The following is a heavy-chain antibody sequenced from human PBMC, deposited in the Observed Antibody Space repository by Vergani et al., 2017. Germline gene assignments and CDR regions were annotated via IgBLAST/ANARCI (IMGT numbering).Heavy chain of an antibody. Sequence: VQLVESGGGVVQPGRSLRLSCAASGFTFSDHYMDWVRQAPGKGLEWVGRTRNKANSYTTEYAASVKGRFTISRDDSKNSLYLQMNSLKTEDTAVYYCARDLLGYCSSTSCSNGMDVWGQGTTVTVSS. CDR2: TRNKANSYTT. CDR3: ARDLLGYCSSTSCSNGMDV. J-gene: IGHJ6*02. D-gene: IGHD2-2*01. CDR1: GFTFSDHY. V-gene: IGHV3-72*01.